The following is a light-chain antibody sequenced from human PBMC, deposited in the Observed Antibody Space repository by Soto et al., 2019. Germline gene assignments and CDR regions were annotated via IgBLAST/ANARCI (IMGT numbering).Light chain of an antibody. J-gene: IGKJ4*01. V-gene: IGKV3-20*01. CDR1: QSVSSSY. CDR2: GAS. CDR3: QQYNKWPLT. Sequence: EIVLTQSPGTLSLSPGERATLSCRASQSVSSSYLAWYQQKPGQAPRLLIYGASSRATGIPDRFSGSGSGTEFTLTISSLQSEDVAVYYCQQYNKWPLTFGGGTKVDIK.